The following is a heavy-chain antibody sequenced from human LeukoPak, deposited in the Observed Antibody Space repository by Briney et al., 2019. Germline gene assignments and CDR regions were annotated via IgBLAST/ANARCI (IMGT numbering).Heavy chain of an antibody. Sequence: PGGSLRLSCEASGFTFNNYGMSWVRQSAGRRLEWVSAITASGDDSYYADSVKGRFTNSRDNSKNTLYLQMNSLRGDDTAVYYCATEDLGAAPHYWGQGTLVSVSS. CDR1: GFTFNNYG. D-gene: IGHD2-15*01. CDR3: ATEDLGAAPHY. V-gene: IGHV3-23*01. J-gene: IGHJ4*02. CDR2: ITASGDDS.